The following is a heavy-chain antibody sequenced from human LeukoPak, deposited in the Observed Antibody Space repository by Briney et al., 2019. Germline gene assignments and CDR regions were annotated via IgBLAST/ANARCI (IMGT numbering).Heavy chain of an antibody. V-gene: IGHV3-23*01. Sequence: GGSLRLSCAASGFTFSSYAMSWVRQAPGKGLEWVSAISGSGGSTYYADSVKGRFTISRDNSKNTLYLQMNSLRAEDTAVYYCAKNPDIVVVVAALGMDVWGQGTTVTVSS. J-gene: IGHJ6*02. CDR3: AKNPDIVVVVAALGMDV. CDR2: ISGSGGST. CDR1: GFTFSSYA. D-gene: IGHD2-15*01.